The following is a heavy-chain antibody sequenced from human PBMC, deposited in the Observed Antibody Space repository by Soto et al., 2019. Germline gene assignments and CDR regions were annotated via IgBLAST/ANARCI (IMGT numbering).Heavy chain of an antibody. J-gene: IGHJ4*02. V-gene: IGHV4-59*01. D-gene: IGHD5-18*01. CDR1: GGSISSYY. CDR3: ARRLGGYSYGNPFDD. CDR2: IYYSGST. Sequence: PSETLSLTCTVSGGSISSYYWSWIRQPPEKGLEWIGYIYYSGSTNYNPSLKSRVTISVDTSKNQFSLKLSSVTAADTAVYYCARRLGGYSYGNPFDDWGQGTLVTVSS.